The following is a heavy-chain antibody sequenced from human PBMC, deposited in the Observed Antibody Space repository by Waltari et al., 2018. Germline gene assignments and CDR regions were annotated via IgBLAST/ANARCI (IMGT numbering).Heavy chain of an antibody. CDR3: ARSIAARREQHGFDY. Sequence: QVQLQESGPGLVKPSETLSLTCTVSGGSIRSHYWSWIRQPPGKGLEWIGYIDYSGSTNYNPSLKSRVTISVDTSKNQFSLKLSSVTAADTAVYYCARSIAARREQHGFDYWGQGTLVTVSS. CDR2: IDYSGST. J-gene: IGHJ4*02. D-gene: IGHD6-6*01. V-gene: IGHV4-59*11. CDR1: GGSIRSHY.